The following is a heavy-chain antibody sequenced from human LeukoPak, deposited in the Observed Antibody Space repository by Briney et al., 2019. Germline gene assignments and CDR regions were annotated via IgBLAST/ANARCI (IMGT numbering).Heavy chain of an antibody. J-gene: IGHJ5*02. Sequence: GESLQISCKGSGYSFTSYWIGWVRQMPGKGLEWMGIIYPGDSDTRYSPSFQGQVTISADKSISTAYLQWSSLKASDTAMYYCARQGTAAAGNNWFDPWGQGTLVTVSS. V-gene: IGHV5-51*01. CDR1: GYSFTSYW. CDR2: IYPGDSDT. CDR3: ARQGTAAAGNNWFDP. D-gene: IGHD6-13*01.